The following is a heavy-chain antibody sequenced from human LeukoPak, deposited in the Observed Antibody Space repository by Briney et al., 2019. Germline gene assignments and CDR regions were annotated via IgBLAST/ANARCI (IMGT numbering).Heavy chain of an antibody. J-gene: IGHJ4*02. D-gene: IGHD3-16*02. Sequence: GSLRLSCAASGFTFTNAWMSWVRPAPGKGLEWVARIKSNTDGGTTDYAAPVKGRFVISRDDSKNTLYLQMNSLKNEDTAVYYCTTIAGDYDYVWGSYRYGYFDYWGQGTLVTVSS. CDR3: TTIAGDYDYVWGSYRYGYFDY. CDR1: GFTFTNAW. V-gene: IGHV3-15*01. CDR2: IKSNTDGGTT.